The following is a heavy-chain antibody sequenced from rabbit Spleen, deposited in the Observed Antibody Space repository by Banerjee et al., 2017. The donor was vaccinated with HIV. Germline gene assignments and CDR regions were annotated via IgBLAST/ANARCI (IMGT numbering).Heavy chain of an antibody. J-gene: IGHJ6*01. CDR1: GVSFSSSDY. Sequence: QSLEESGGDLVKPGASLTLTCIASGVSFSSSDYMCWVCQAPGKGLEWISCIAGSSSDFTYSASWAKGRFTISKTSSTTVTLQMTSLTAADTATYFCARDTGSSFSSYGMDLWGPGTLVTVS. CDR3: ARDTGSSFSSYGMDL. V-gene: IGHV1S40*01. D-gene: IGHD8-1*01. CDR2: IAGSSSDFT.